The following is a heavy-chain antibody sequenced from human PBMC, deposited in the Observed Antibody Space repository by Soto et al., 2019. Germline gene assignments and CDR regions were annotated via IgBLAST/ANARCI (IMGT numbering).Heavy chain of an antibody. V-gene: IGHV1-69*12. Sequence: QVQLVQSGAEVKKPGSSVKVSCKASGGTFSSYAISWVRQAPGQGLEWMGGIIPIFGTGNYAQKFQGRVTXXADESTSTAYXXLXSXXSEDTAVYDCARADVDTAMVTRGNTDPYYYYGMDVWGQGTTVTVSS. D-gene: IGHD5-18*01. CDR3: ARADVDTAMVTRGNTDPYYYYGMDV. J-gene: IGHJ6*02. CDR1: GGTFSSYA. CDR2: IIPIFGTG.